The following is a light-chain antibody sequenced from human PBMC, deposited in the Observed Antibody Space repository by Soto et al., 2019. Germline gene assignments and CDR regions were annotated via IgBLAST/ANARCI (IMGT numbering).Light chain of an antibody. CDR1: SSNLGAGYD. CDR2: DNT. CDR3: QSYDSGLSGHWV. V-gene: IGLV1-40*01. Sequence: QSVLTQPPSMSGAPGQRVTMSCTGSSSNLGAGYDVHWYQRLPGAAPKLLIYDNTHRPSGVPNRFSGSKYGTSASLAITGLQAEDEADYYCQSYDSGLSGHWVFGGGTKLTVL. J-gene: IGLJ3*02.